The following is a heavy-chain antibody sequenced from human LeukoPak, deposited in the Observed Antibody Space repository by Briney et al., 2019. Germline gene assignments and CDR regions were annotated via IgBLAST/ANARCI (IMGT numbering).Heavy chain of an antibody. Sequence: SETLSLTCAAYGGSFSGYYWSWIRQPPGKGLEWVGEINHSGSTNYNPSLKSRVTISVDTSKNQFSLKLSSVTAADTAGYYCARVLGSWYAPAGFDYWGQGTLVTVSS. V-gene: IGHV4-34*01. CDR3: ARVLGSWYAPAGFDY. CDR2: INHSGST. CDR1: GGSFSGYY. J-gene: IGHJ4*02. D-gene: IGHD6-13*01.